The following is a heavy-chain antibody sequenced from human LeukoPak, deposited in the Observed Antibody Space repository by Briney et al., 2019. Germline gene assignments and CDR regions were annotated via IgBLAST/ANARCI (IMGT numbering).Heavy chain of an antibody. Sequence: SETLSLTCTVSGGSIISSTFYWGWIRQPPGKGLEWIGEINHSGSTNYNPSLKSRVTISVDTSKNQFSLKLSSVTAADTAVYYCARGELLWFGELLFNWFDPWGQGTLVTVSS. CDR2: INHSGST. CDR3: ARGELLWFGELLFNWFDP. D-gene: IGHD3-10*01. J-gene: IGHJ5*02. CDR1: GGSIISSTFY. V-gene: IGHV4-39*07.